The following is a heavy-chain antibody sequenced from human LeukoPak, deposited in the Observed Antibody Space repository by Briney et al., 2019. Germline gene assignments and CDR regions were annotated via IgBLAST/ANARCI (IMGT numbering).Heavy chain of an antibody. J-gene: IGHJ4*02. CDR2: IYYSGST. Sequence: SETLSLTCAVSGGSISSYCWSWIRQPPGKGLEWIGYIYYSGSTNYNPSLKSRVTISVDTSKNQFSLKLSSVTAADTAVYYCARDRKFGGVVDYWGQGTLVTVSS. V-gene: IGHV4-59*12. D-gene: IGHD3-16*01. CDR1: GGSISSYC. CDR3: ARDRKFGGVVDY.